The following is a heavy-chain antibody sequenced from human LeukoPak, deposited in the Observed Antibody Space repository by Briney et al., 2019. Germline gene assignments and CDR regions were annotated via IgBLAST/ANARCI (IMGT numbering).Heavy chain of an antibody. J-gene: IGHJ3*02. D-gene: IGHD6-13*01. V-gene: IGHV1-2*02. CDR1: VYTFTSYG. Sequence: GASVKVSCKASVYTFTSYGISWVRQAPGQGLEWMGYTYPKSSDTNYAQNFQGRVTMTMDTSISTVYMELSRLTSDDTAVYYCARDEAAAKTNALDIWGQGTKVTVSS. CDR2: TYPKSSDT. CDR3: ARDEAAAKTNALDI.